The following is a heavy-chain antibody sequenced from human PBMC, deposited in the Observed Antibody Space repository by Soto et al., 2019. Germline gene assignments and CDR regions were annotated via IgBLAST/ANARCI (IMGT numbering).Heavy chain of an antibody. J-gene: IGHJ3*01. CDR2: IKQDGSEK. Sequence: AGGSLRLSCAASGFTFSSYWMSWVRQAPGKGLEWVANIKQDGSEKYYVDSVKGRFTISRDNAKNSLYLQMNSLRAEDTAVYYCARDTDDSSGYYWNYVCDVWGQGTMVTVSS. CDR1: GFTFSSYW. D-gene: IGHD3-22*01. CDR3: ARDTDDSSGYYWNYVCDV. V-gene: IGHV3-7*01.